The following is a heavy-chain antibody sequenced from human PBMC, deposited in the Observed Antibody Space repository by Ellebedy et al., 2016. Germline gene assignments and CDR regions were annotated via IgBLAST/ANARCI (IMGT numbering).Heavy chain of an antibody. CDR1: GFSFTNYG. V-gene: IGHV3-33*01. J-gene: IGHJ3*01. CDR2: MWSDGEKK. Sequence: GGSLRLSCAASGFSFTNYGAHWIRQVPGKGLEWVAVMWSDGEKKYYAESVRGRFTVSRDISKNTLYLQMNSLRVEETAVDYCVRGGRSAGAFDFWGQGTLVTVSS. CDR3: VRGGRSAGAFDF. D-gene: IGHD6-19*01.